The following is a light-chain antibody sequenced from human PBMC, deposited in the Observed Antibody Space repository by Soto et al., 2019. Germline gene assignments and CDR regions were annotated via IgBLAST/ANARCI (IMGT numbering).Light chain of an antibody. J-gene: IGLJ2*01. CDR2: ETS. CDR3: SSYGGSSNLV. CDR1: TGDVTSGHF. Sequence: QAVVTQESSLTVSPGGTVTLTCGSSTGDVTSGHFPYWFQQKPGQAPRTLIYETSNRHPWTPARFSGSLLGGKAALTLSGAQPEDEADYYCSSYGGSSNLVFGGGTKVTV. V-gene: IGLV7-46*01.